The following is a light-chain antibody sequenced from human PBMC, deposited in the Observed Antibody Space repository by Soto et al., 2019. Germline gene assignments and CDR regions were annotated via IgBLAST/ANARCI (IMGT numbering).Light chain of an antibody. J-gene: IGKJ1*01. CDR2: GAS. CDR3: QQYNNWTWT. CDR1: QSVASN. Sequence: EILMTQSPATLSVSPGERATLSCRASQSVASNLAWYQQKPGKAPRLLIYGASTRATGIPARLSGSGYGTELTITISSMKSVDFAVYSCQQYNNWTWTFGHGTKVDIK. V-gene: IGKV3-15*01.